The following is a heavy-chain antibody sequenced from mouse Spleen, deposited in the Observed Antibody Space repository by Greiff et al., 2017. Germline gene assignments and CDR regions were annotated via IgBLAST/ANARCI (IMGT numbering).Heavy chain of an antibody. D-gene: IGHD1-1*01. CDR2: INPNNGGT. CDR3: ARYYGSSHYWYFDV. V-gene: IGHV1-18*01. J-gene: IGHJ1*01. Sequence: EVQLQESGPELVKPGASVKIPCKASGYTFTDYNMDWVKQSHGKSLEWIGDINPNNGGTIYNQKFKGKATLTVDKSSSTAYMELRSLTSEDTAVYYCARYYGSSHYWYFDVWGAGTTVTVSS. CDR1: GYTFTDYN.